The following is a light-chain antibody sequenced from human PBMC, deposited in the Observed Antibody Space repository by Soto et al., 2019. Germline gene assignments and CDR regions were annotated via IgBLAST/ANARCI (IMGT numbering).Light chain of an antibody. CDR2: DVS. V-gene: IGLV2-14*03. Sequence: QSALTQPASVSGSPGQSISISCTGTSSDVGGYNYVSWYQQHPGRAPKLILYDVSNRPSGVSNRFSGSKSGNTASLTISGLQAEDEADYYCSSYTRSTTVIFGGGTQLTVL. CDR1: SSDVGGYNY. CDR3: SSYTRSTTVI. J-gene: IGLJ2*01.